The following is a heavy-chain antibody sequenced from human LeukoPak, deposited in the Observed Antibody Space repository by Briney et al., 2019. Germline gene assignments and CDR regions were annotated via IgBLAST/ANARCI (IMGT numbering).Heavy chain of an antibody. CDR2: IDTYNGNT. CDR3: ARGLISGGYKYYYYYYMDV. J-gene: IGHJ6*03. CDR1: GYTFTTYA. V-gene: IGHV1-18*01. Sequence: RASVKVSCKASGYTFTTYAITWVRQAPGQGLQWMGWIDTYNGNTNYAQNFQGRVTMTTDTSTGTAYMELRSLRSDDTAVYYCARGLISGGYKYYYYYYMDVWGTGTTVTVSS. D-gene: IGHD1-26*01.